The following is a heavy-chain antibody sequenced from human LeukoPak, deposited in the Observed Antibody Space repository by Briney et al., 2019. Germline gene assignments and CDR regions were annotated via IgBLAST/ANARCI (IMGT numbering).Heavy chain of an antibody. Sequence: ASVKVSCKASVGTFSSYAISWVRQAPPQGFEGMGGIIPIFGTANYAHKFQGRVTITADASTSTAYMELSSLRSEATAVYYCARFSRSGSYYRFDYWGQGTLVTVSS. D-gene: IGHD1-26*01. CDR3: ARFSRSGSYYRFDY. CDR2: IIPIFGTA. CDR1: VGTFSSYA. J-gene: IGHJ4*02. V-gene: IGHV1-69*13.